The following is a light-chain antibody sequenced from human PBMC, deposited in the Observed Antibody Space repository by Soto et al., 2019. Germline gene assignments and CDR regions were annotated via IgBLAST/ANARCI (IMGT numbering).Light chain of an antibody. CDR2: GAS. Sequence: EIVMTQSPATLSVSPGERATLSCRASQSVSSNLAWYQQKPGQAPRLLIYGASTRATGIPARFIRSGSGTAFTLPISSLQSEDFAVYYCQQYNNWPFTFGPGTKLDIK. CDR3: QQYNNWPFT. J-gene: IGKJ3*01. V-gene: IGKV3D-15*01. CDR1: QSVSSN.